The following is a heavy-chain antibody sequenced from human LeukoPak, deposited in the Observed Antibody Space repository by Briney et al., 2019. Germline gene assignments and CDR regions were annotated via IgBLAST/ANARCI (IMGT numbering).Heavy chain of an antibody. V-gene: IGHV3-48*04. D-gene: IGHD5-24*01. CDR3: ARGRRDGYNSDY. CDR1: GFTFSSYS. J-gene: IGHJ4*02. CDR2: ISSSSSTI. Sequence: SGGSLRLSCAASGFTFSSYSMNFVRQAPGEGLGWVSYISSSSSTIYYADSVKGRFTISRDNAKESLYLQRISLSAEDTAVYYCARGRRDGYNSDYWGQGSLVTVSS.